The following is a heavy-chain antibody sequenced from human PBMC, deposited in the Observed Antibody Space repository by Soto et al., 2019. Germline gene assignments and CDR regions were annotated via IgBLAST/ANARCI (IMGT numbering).Heavy chain of an antibody. CDR3: GRGRSGELVIFY. Sequence: ASVKVSCKGSGYTFTGYYIHWVRQAPGQGPEWMGEISPQTGGTKYAQKYQGRVTMTRDTSITTVYMELSNLSPDDTAVYYCGRGRSGELVIFYWGQGTLVTVSS. V-gene: IGHV1-2*02. J-gene: IGHJ4*02. D-gene: IGHD1-26*01. CDR1: GYTFTGYY. CDR2: ISPQTGGT.